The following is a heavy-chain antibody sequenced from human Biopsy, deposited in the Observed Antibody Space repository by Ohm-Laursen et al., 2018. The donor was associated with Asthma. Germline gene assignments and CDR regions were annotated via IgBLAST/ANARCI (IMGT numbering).Heavy chain of an antibody. CDR3: TRATTVTTTYAMDV. CDR1: GFAVSRDH. D-gene: IGHD4-17*01. J-gene: IGHJ6*02. Sequence: SLRLSCSASGFAVSRDHVFWVRQAPGKGLEWVSVIYNDGRAYYADSVKGRFTVSRDNSKNTLFLQMNSLRAEDTAVYYCTRATTVTTTYAMDVWGRGTTVTVSS. V-gene: IGHV3-53*01. CDR2: IYNDGRA.